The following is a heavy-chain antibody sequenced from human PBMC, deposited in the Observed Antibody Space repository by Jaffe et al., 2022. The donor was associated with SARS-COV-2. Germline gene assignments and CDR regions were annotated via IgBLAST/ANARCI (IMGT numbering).Heavy chain of an antibody. V-gene: IGHV1-2*02. Sequence: QVQLVQSGAEVKQPGASVKVSCKASGYNFPGYLVHWVRQAPGQGLEWMGWVNPRDGGTYFPQTFQGRVTMTRDTSINTVYMELTRLTSDDTAVYYCTRDRREFDFNGLDYWGQGTLVTVSS. CDR1: GYNFPGYL. J-gene: IGHJ4*02. D-gene: IGHD2-8*01. CDR2: VNPRDGGT. CDR3: TRDRREFDFNGLDY.